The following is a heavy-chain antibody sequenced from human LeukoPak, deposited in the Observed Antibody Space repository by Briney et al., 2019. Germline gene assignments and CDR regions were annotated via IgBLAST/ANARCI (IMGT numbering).Heavy chain of an antibody. J-gene: IGHJ4*02. Sequence: PSETLSLTCTVSGGSIRNSGYYWGWIRQPPGKGLEWIGSIYYSGSTHYNPSLKTRVTISVDTSKNQFSLNLSSVTAADTAVYYCARLTVTTPFFDYWGQGSLVTVSS. V-gene: IGHV4-39*01. CDR2: IYYSGST. CDR3: ARLTVTTPFFDY. D-gene: IGHD4-17*01. CDR1: GGSIRNSGYY.